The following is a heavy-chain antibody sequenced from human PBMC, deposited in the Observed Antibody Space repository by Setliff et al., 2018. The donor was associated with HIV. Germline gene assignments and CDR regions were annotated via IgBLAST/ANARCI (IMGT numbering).Heavy chain of an antibody. J-gene: IGHJ6*03. D-gene: IGHD3-3*01. CDR2: IYTSGST. Sequence: SETLSLTCSVSGASIRGHYWSWIRQPPGKGLEWIGHIYTSGSTNYNPSLKSRVTMSVGTSKNQFSLKLSSVTAADTAVYYCARCYYNFWSGYPLDYMDVWGKGTTVTVSS. CDR1: GASIRGHY. CDR3: ARCYYNFWSGYPLDYMDV. V-gene: IGHV4-4*08.